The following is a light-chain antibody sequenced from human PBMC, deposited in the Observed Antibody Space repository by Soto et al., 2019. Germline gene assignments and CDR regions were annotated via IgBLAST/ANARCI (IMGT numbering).Light chain of an antibody. J-gene: IGKJ1*01. V-gene: IGKV1-5*03. CDR3: QQYNSYST. Sequence: DIQMTQSPSTLSASVGDRVTITCRASQSISSWLAWYQQKPGKAPKLLIYKASILESGVPSRFSGSGSTTESTLTISSLQPDDFATYYCQQYNSYSTFGQGTKVEIK. CDR1: QSISSW. CDR2: KAS.